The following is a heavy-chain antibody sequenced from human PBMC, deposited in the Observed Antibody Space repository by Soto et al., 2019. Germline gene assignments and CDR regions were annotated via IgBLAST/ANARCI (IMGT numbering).Heavy chain of an antibody. CDR2: INPNSGGT. V-gene: IGHV1-2*04. J-gene: IGHJ5*02. CDR3: ARIKKANCSGGSCYSAWFDP. Sequence: ASVKVSCKASGYTFTGYYMHWVRQAPGQGLEWMGWINPNSGGTNYAQKFQGWVTMTRDTSISTAYMELSRLRSDDTAVYYCARIKKANCSGGSCYSAWFDPWGQGTLVTVSS. D-gene: IGHD2-15*01. CDR1: GYTFTGYY.